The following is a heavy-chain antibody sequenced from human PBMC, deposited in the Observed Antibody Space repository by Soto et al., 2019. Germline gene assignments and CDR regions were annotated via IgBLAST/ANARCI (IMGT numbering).Heavy chain of an antibody. CDR3: ARGHRGYSYGRVDY. D-gene: IGHD5-18*01. Sequence: QVQLQQWGAGLLKPSETLSLTCAVYGGSFSGYYWSWIRQPPGKGLECIGEINHCGSTNYNPSLKSRVTISVDTSKNQFSLKLSSVTAADTAVYYCARGHRGYSYGRVDYWGQGTLVTVSS. J-gene: IGHJ4*02. CDR1: GGSFSGYY. V-gene: IGHV4-34*01. CDR2: INHCGST.